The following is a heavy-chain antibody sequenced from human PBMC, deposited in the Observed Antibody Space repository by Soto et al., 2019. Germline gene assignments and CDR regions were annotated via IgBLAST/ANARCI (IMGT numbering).Heavy chain of an antibody. CDR3: ASPPSWSYDGWFDP. CDR1: GGSISSGSYF. Sequence: QLQLQESGPGLVKPSETLSLTCTVSGGSISSGSYFWGWIRQPPGKVLEWIGSIYRGGSTHYNPSFKSRVTISVDTSKNQFSLRLSSVTAADTAMYYCASPPSWSYDGWFDPWGQGTLVTVSS. CDR2: IYRGGST. V-gene: IGHV4-39*01. D-gene: IGHD1-26*01. J-gene: IGHJ5*02.